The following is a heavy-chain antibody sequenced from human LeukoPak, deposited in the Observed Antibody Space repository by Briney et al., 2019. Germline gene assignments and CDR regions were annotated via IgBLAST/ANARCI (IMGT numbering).Heavy chain of an antibody. CDR3: AKNYDILTGLPDY. J-gene: IGHJ4*02. V-gene: IGHV3-23*01. CDR1: GFTFSSYA. Sequence: GGSLRLSCAASGFTFSSYAMSWVRQAPGEGLEWVSAISGSGGSTYYADSVKGRFTISRDNSKNTLYLQMNSLRAEDTAVYYCAKNYDILTGLPDYWGQGTLVTVSS. CDR2: ISGSGGST. D-gene: IGHD3-9*01.